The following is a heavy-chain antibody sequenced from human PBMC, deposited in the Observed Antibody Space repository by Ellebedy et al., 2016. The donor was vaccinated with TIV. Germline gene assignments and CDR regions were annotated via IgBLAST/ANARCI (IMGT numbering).Heavy chain of an antibody. V-gene: IGHV1-2*02. CDR1: GGTFSSYA. CDR3: ARDSHYYDSSGYYDY. Sequence: AASVKVSCKASGGTFSSYAISWVRQAPGQGLEWMGWINPNSGGTNYAQKFQGRVTMTRDTSISTAYMELSRLRSDDTAVYYCARDSHYYDSSGYYDYWGQGTLVTVSS. J-gene: IGHJ4*02. D-gene: IGHD3-22*01. CDR2: INPNSGGT.